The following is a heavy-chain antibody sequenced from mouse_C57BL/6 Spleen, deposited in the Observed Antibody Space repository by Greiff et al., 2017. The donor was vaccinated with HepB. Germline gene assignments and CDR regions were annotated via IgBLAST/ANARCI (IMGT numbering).Heavy chain of an antibody. CDR2: IYPGSGST. V-gene: IGHV1-55*01. Sequence: QVQLKQPGAELVKPGASVKMSCKASGYTFTSYWITWVKQRPGQGLEWIGDIYPGSGSTNYNEKFKSKATLTVDTSSSTAYMQLSSLTSEDSAVYYCASYYSKGENFDYWGQGTTLTVSS. CDR3: ASYYSKGENFDY. J-gene: IGHJ2*01. D-gene: IGHD2-5*01. CDR1: GYTFTSYW.